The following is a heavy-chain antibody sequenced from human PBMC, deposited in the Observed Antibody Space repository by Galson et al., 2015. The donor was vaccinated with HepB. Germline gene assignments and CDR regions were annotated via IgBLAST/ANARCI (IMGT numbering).Heavy chain of an antibody. J-gene: IGHJ4*02. D-gene: IGHD2-15*01. Sequence: SLRLSCAASGFSFSDSYMSWIRQAPGKGLEWVSYIVSSGTTMDYADSVKGRFTISRDNARNSLYLQMNSLTAEDTAVYYCARHGGWFAFDYWGQGTLVTVSS. CDR2: IVSSGTTM. V-gene: IGHV3-11*01. CDR3: ARHGGWFAFDY. CDR1: GFSFSDSY.